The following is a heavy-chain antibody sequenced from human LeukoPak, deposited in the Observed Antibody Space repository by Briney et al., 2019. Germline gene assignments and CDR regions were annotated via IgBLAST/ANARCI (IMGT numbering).Heavy chain of an antibody. V-gene: IGHV1-69*01. J-gene: IGHJ6*04. Sequence: SVKVSCTASGGTFSSYAISWVRQAPGQGLEWMGGIIPIFGTANYAQKFQGRVTITADESTSTAYMELSSLRSEDTAVYYCARGITMVRGVIDYYYYGMDVWGKGTTVTVSS. CDR3: ARGITMVRGVIDYYYYGMDV. D-gene: IGHD3-10*01. CDR2: IIPIFGTA. CDR1: GGTFSSYA.